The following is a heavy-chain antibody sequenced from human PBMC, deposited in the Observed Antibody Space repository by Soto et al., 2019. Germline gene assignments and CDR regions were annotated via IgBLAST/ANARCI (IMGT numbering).Heavy chain of an antibody. CDR1: DVSITTFF. CDR2: VEDCGST. V-gene: IGHV4-59*08. Sequence: QVYLQESGPGLVKSSETLSLTCSLSDVSITTFFWSWIRQPPGQGLEWLGYVEDCGSTRRNPSVKSRVTITIYASKKQFSLSLTSMTASVTAVDYCARGCWDPDAFDMWGQGTTVVVSS. D-gene: IGHD1-26*01. J-gene: IGHJ3*02. CDR3: ARGCWDPDAFDM.